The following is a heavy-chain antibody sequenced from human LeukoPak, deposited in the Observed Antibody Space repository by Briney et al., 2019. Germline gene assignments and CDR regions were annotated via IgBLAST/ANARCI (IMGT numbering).Heavy chain of an antibody. V-gene: IGHV4-4*02. J-gene: IGHJ5*02. D-gene: IGHD2-2*02. CDR3: ARWAGEIVVVPAAIDWFAP. CDR1: GGPISSSNW. CDR2: IYHSGST. Sequence: SQTLSLTYAVSGGPISSSNWWSWVRQPPGKGLERIGEIYHSGSTNYNPSLKSRVTISVDKSKNQFSLRLSSVTAADTAVYYCARWAGEIVVVPAAIDWFAPWGQGTLLTASS.